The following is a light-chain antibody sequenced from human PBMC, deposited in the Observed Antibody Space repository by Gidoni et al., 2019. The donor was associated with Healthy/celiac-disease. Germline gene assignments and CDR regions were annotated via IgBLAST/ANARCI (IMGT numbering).Light chain of an antibody. CDR1: QSVLYSSNNKNY. CDR3: QQYYSTPLT. CDR2: WAS. V-gene: IGKV4-1*01. Sequence: EIVMTQSQDSLAGSLGERATINCKSSQSVLYSSNNKNYLAGYQQKPGQPPKLLIYWASTRDSGVPDRFSGSGSVTDFTLTISSLQAEDVAVYYCQQYYSTPLTFGGGTKVEIK. J-gene: IGKJ4*01.